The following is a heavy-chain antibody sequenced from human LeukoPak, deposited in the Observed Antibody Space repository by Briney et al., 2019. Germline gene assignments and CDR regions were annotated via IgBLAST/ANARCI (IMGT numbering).Heavy chain of an antibody. CDR1: GGSFSGYY. Sequence: SSETLSLTCAVYGGSFSGYYWSWIRQPPGKGLEWIGEINHSGSTNYNPSLKSRVTISIDTSNNQLSLKLSSVTAADTAVYYCARHREMDSYEAFDMWGQGTMVTVSS. CDR3: ARHREMDSYEAFDM. D-gene: IGHD5-24*01. CDR2: INHSGST. J-gene: IGHJ3*02. V-gene: IGHV4-34*01.